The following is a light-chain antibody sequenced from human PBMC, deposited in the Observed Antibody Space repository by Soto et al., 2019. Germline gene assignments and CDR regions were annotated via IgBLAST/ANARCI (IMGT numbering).Light chain of an antibody. V-gene: IGKV3-11*01. Sequence: EIVLTQSPATLSLSPGERATLSCRASQSVSSYLAWYQQKPGQAPRLLIYDASNRATGIPARFSGSGSGTDFTITISSLEPEELAVYYFQQRSNWPYTFGQGTKPEIK. CDR3: QQRSNWPYT. CDR2: DAS. CDR1: QSVSSY. J-gene: IGKJ2*01.